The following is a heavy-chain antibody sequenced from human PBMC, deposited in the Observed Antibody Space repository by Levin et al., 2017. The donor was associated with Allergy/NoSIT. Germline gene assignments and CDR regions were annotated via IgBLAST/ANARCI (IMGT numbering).Heavy chain of an antibody. V-gene: IGHV3-7*01. CDR1: GFTFKTYW. CDR2: IKQDGSEK. J-gene: IGHJ3*02. Sequence: ASVKVSCAASGFTFKTYWMSWVRQAPGKGLEWVANIKQDGSEKYYVDSVQGRFTISRDNAKNLLYLQMNSLRAEDTAVYYCLVHVRRDAFDIRGQGTMVTVSS. D-gene: IGHD6-6*01. CDR3: LVHVRRDAFDI.